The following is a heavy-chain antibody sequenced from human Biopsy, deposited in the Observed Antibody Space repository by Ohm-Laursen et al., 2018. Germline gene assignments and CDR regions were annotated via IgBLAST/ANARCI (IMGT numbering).Heavy chain of an antibody. Sequence: SLRLSCAASGFRFDDYAMQWVRQAAGKGLEWVAGISRSSGTIGYADSVKGRFTVSRDNAKNSLFLQMNSLRVEDTALYYCVKSAYSSGFWEASDYWGQGTLVTVSS. CDR3: VKSAYSSGFWEASDY. V-gene: IGHV3-9*01. D-gene: IGHD6-19*01. J-gene: IGHJ4*02. CDR2: ISRSSGTI. CDR1: GFRFDDYA.